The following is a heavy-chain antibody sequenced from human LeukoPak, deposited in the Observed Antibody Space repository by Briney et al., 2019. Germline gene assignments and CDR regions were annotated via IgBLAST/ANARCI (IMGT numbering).Heavy chain of an antibody. CDR1: GGSFSSYA. J-gene: IGHJ6*02. V-gene: IGHV1-69*04. CDR2: IIPILGIA. CDR3: ARGGTMIVVVKDYYYGMDV. D-gene: IGHD3-22*01. Sequence: VASVKVSCKACGGSFSSYAISWVRQAPGQGLEWMGRIIPILGIANYAQKFQGRVTITADKSTSTAYMELSSLRSEDTAVYYCARGGTMIVVVKDYYYGMDVWGQGTTVTVSS.